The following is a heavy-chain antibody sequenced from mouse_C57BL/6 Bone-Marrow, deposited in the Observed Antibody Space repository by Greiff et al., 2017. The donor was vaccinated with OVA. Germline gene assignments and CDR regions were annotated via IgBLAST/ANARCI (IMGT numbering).Heavy chain of an antibody. CDR1: GFNIKDDY. J-gene: IGHJ4*01. Sequence: EVQLQQSGAELVRPGASVKLSCTASGFNIKDDYMHWVKQRPEQGLEWIGWIDPENGDTEYASKFQGKATITADTYSNTAYLQLSSLTSEDTAVYYCATGLYYDYDEGWDMDYWGQGTSVTVSS. V-gene: IGHV14-4*01. CDR2: IDPENGDT. CDR3: ATGLYYDYDEGWDMDY. D-gene: IGHD2-4*01.